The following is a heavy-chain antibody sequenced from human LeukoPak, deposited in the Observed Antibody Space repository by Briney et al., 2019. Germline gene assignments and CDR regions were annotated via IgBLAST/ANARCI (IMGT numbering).Heavy chain of an antibody. CDR1: GYTFTTYG. D-gene: IGHD2-2*01. CDR3: ARDLGYHLLTNYYYYGMDV. J-gene: IGHJ6*02. CDR2: ISPYNANT. V-gene: IGHV1-18*01. Sequence: GASVTVSCKTSGYTFTTYGISWVRQAPGQGLEWMGWISPYNANTNYAQKLQGRVTMTTDTSTSTAYMELRSLRSDDTAVYYCARDLGYHLLTNYYYYGMDVWGQGTTVTVSS.